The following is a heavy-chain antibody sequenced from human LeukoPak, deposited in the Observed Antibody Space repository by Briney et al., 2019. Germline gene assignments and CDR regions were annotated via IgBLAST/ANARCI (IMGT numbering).Heavy chain of an antibody. CDR3: ARAGRSSSSSLGYYYYYYMDV. Sequence: GRSLRLSCAASGFTFSSYGMHWVRQAPGKRLEWVAVIWYDGSNKYYADSVKGRFTISRDNSKNTLYLQMNSLRAEDTAVYYCARAGRSSSSSLGYYYYYYMDVWGKGTTVTVSS. CDR1: GFTFSSYG. J-gene: IGHJ6*03. D-gene: IGHD6-6*01. V-gene: IGHV3-33*01. CDR2: IWYDGSNK.